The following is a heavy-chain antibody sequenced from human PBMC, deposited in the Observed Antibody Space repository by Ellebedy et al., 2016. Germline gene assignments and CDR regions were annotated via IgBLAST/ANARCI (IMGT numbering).Heavy chain of an antibody. Sequence: GESLKISXAASGFTVSNNYVSWVRQAPGKGLEWFSTIYSGGGTSYADSVKGRFTISRDNSKNTLCLQMNSLRAEDTAVYYCAVRLRGRPTWGQGILVTVSS. J-gene: IGHJ4*02. CDR3: AVRLRGRPT. D-gene: IGHD4-17*01. V-gene: IGHV3-53*01. CDR2: IYSGGGT. CDR1: GFTVSNNY.